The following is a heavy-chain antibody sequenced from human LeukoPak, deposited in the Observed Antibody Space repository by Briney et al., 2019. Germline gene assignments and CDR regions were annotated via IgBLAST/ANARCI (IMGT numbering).Heavy chain of an antibody. V-gene: IGHV3-74*01. J-gene: IGHJ4*02. CDR1: GFTFSNYW. D-gene: IGHD1-26*01. Sequence: GGSLRLSCAASGFTFSNYWMHWVRQAPGKRLVWVSRIKTDGSFTEYADSVKGRFTISRDNARNTLFLQMNSLGAEDTAVYYCARELWVLDYWGQGTLVTVSS. CDR3: ARELWVLDY. CDR2: IKTDGSFT.